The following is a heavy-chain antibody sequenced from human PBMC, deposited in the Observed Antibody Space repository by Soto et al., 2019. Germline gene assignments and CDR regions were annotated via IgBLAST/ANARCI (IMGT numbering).Heavy chain of an antibody. CDR1: GFTFSSYG. V-gene: IGHV3-33*01. Sequence: GGSRRLSCAASGFTFSSYGMHWVRQAPGKGLEWVAVIWYDGSNKYYADSVKGRFTISRDNSKNTLYLQMNSLRAEDTAVYYCARETEDYYDSSGSFDYWGQGTLVTVSS. CDR3: ARETEDYYDSSGSFDY. J-gene: IGHJ4*02. CDR2: IWYDGSNK. D-gene: IGHD3-22*01.